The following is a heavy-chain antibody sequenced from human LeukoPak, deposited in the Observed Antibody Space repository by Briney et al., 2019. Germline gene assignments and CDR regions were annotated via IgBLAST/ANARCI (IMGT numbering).Heavy chain of an antibody. CDR2: IDASGRT. Sequence: SETLSLTCTVSGGSISSYYWSWIRQPAGKGLEWIGRIDASGRTNYNPSLKSRVTTSADTSKKQFSLKVNSVTAADTAVYYCAREYGDFDYWGQGTLVTVSS. V-gene: IGHV4-4*07. J-gene: IGHJ4*02. CDR1: GGSISSYY. D-gene: IGHD4-17*01. CDR3: AREYGDFDY.